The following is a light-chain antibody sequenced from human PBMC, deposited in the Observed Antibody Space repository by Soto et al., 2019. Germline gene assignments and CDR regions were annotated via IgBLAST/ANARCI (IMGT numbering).Light chain of an antibody. CDR2: DVS. Sequence: EIVLTQSPATLSLSPGDIATLSCRASQCVSSYLAWYQQKPGQAPRLLIYDVSNRATGIPARFSGSGSGTDFTLTIGSLEPEDSAVYYCQQRDNWPRTFGQGTKVEIK. CDR3: QQRDNWPRT. CDR1: QCVSSY. J-gene: IGKJ2*01. V-gene: IGKV3-11*01.